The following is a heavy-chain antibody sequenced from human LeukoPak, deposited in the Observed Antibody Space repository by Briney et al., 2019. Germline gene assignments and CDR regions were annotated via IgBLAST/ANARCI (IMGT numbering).Heavy chain of an antibody. CDR1: GFTFSSYG. V-gene: IGHV3-30*18. D-gene: IGHD6-19*01. CDR3: AKRAVAGTLHYFDY. CDR2: ISYDGSNK. J-gene: IGHJ4*02. Sequence: GGSLRLSCAASGFTFSSYGMHWVRQAPGKGLEWVAVISYDGSNKYYADSVKGRFTISGDNSKNTLYLQMNSLRAEDTAVYYCAKRAVAGTLHYFDYWGQGTLVTVSS.